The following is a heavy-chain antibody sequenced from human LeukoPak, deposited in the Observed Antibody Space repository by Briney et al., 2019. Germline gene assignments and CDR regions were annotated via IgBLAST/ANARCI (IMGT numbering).Heavy chain of an antibody. D-gene: IGHD4/OR15-4a*01. Sequence: ASVKVSCKASGFTFINYYMHWVRQAPGQGLEWLGIINLSGGSTHYPQKFQDRVTMTRDTSTSTVYMELSCLRSEDTAVYYCARDLDYGEKSEDYWGQGTLVTVSS. V-gene: IGHV1-46*01. J-gene: IGHJ4*02. CDR2: INLSGGST. CDR3: ARDLDYGEKSEDY. CDR1: GFTFINYY.